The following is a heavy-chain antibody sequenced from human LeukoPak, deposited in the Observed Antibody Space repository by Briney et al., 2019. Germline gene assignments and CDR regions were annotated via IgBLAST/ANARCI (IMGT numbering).Heavy chain of an antibody. J-gene: IGHJ4*02. D-gene: IGHD2-15*01. Sequence: PSETLSLTCAVYGGSFSGYYWSWIRQPPGKGLEWIGEINHSGSTNYNSSLKSRVTISVDTSKNQFSLKLSSVTAADTAVYYCARGPLYCSGGSCRTYFDYWGQGTLVTVSS. CDR3: ARGPLYCSGGSCRTYFDY. CDR1: GGSFSGYY. V-gene: IGHV4-34*01. CDR2: INHSGST.